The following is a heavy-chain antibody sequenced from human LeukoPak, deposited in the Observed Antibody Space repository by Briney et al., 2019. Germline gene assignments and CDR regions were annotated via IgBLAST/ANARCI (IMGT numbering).Heavy chain of an antibody. Sequence: SLTLTFLGSVFTLSKNYMSWLRQAPGKGVEWVSVIHNDGSTYYAESVKGRFSISRDNSKNTLYLQMNSLRAEDTAVYYCAREDVAGAGYKMDYWGQGTLVTVSS. CDR3: AREDVAGAGYKMDY. CDR1: VFTLSKNY. D-gene: IGHD6-19*01. CDR2: IHNDGST. V-gene: IGHV3-66*02. J-gene: IGHJ4*02.